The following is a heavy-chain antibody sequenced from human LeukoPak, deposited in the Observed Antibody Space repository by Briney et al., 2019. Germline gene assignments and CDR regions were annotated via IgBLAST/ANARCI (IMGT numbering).Heavy chain of an antibody. V-gene: IGHV3-74*01. CDR1: GFTFSSYW. CDR2: IYSDGSS. D-gene: IGHD1-26*01. J-gene: IGHJ4*02. CDR3: ARGGGIYGLWDY. Sequence: GGSLRLFCAASGFTFSSYWMHWVRQAPGKGLVWVSRIYSDGSSYAADSVKGRFTISRDNAKDTLYLQMNSLRVEDTAVYYCARGGGIYGLWDYWGQGTLVTVSS.